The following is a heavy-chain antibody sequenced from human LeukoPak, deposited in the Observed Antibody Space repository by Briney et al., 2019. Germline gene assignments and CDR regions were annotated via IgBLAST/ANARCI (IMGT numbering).Heavy chain of an antibody. V-gene: IGHV3-30-3*02. CDR1: GFTFSSYA. Sequence: GGSLRLSCAASGFTFSSYAMHWVRQAPGKGLEWVAVISYDGSNKYYADSVKGRFTISRDNSKNTLYPQMNSLRAEDTAVYYRANEYSSSSGFDYWGQGTLVTVSS. D-gene: IGHD6-6*01. CDR2: ISYDGSNK. CDR3: ANEYSSSSGFDY. J-gene: IGHJ4*02.